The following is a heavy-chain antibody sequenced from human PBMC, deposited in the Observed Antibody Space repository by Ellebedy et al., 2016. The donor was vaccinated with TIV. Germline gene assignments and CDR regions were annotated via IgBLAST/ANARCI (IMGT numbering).Heavy chain of an antibody. CDR1: GYTFTSYY. J-gene: IGHJ6*02. V-gene: IGHV1-46*01. CDR3: ARPPSISGDYGDYYYYGMDV. Sequence: AASVKVSCKASGYTFTSYYMHWVRQATGQGLEWMGIINPSGGSTSYAQKFQGRVTMTRDTSTSTVYMELSSLSSEDTAVYYCARPPSISGDYGDYYYYGMDVWGQGTTVTVSS. CDR2: INPSGGST. D-gene: IGHD4-17*01.